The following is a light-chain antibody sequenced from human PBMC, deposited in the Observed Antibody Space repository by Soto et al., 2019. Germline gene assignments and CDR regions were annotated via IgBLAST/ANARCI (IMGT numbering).Light chain of an antibody. J-gene: IGKJ1*01. CDR3: QQYGSSPRT. Sequence: EIVLTQSPGTLYLSPGERATFSCRASPSVSSNYLAWYQQKPGQAPRLLIYGAFKRATGIPDRFSGSGSGTDFTLTISRMEAEDFAVYCCQQYGSSPRTFGQGTKVDIK. CDR2: GAF. CDR1: PSVSSNY. V-gene: IGKV3-20*01.